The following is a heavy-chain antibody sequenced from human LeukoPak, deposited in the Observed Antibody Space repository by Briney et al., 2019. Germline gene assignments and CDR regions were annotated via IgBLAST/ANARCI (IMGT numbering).Heavy chain of an antibody. CDR3: ARQATNWFDP. J-gene: IGHJ5*02. CDR1: GGSISSYY. V-gene: IGHV4-59*08. Sequence: SETLSLTCTVSGGSISSYYWSWIRQPPGKGLEWIGYIYYSGSTNYNPSLKSRVTISVDTSKNQFSLKLSSVTAADTAVYYCARQATNWFDPWGQGTLVTVSS. CDR2: IYYSGST.